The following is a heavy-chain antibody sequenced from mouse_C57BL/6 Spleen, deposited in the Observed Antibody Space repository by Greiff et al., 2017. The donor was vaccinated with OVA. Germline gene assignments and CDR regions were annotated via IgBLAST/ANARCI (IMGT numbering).Heavy chain of an antibody. CDR1: GYAFSSSW. Sequence: VQLQQSGPELVKPGASVKISCKASGYAFSSSWMNWVKQRPGKGLEWIGRIYPGDGDTNYNGKFKGKATLTADKSSSTAYMQLSSLTSEDSAVYFCARFYGNSYYYAMDYWGQGTSVTVSS. CDR2: IYPGDGDT. V-gene: IGHV1-82*01. D-gene: IGHD2-1*01. J-gene: IGHJ4*01. CDR3: ARFYGNSYYYAMDY.